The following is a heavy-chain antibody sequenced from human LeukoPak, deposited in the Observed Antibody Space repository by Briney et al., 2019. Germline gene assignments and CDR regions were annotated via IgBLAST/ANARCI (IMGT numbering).Heavy chain of an antibody. D-gene: IGHD1-26*01. CDR1: GYTFTGYY. V-gene: IGHV1-2*02. CDR2: INPNSGGT. Sequence: ASVKVSCKASGYTFTGYYMHWVRQAPGQGLEWMGWINPNSGGTNYAQKFQGRVTMTRDTSISTAYMELSRLRSDDTAVYYCARYSGSYQGSFDYWGREPWSPSPQ. CDR3: ARYSGSYQGSFDY. J-gene: IGHJ4*02.